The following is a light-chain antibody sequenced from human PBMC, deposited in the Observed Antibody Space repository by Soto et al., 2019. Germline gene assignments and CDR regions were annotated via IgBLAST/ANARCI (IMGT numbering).Light chain of an antibody. J-gene: IGKJ3*01. CDR2: DAS. CDR3: QQRSSWAFT. V-gene: IGKV3D-20*02. Sequence: EIVLTQSPGTLSLYPGERASLSCRASQSVSSSYLAWYQQKPGQAPRLLIYDASNRATGIPARFSGSGSGTDFTLTISSLEPEDFAVYYCQQRSSWAFTFCPVTKVDI. CDR1: QSVSSSY.